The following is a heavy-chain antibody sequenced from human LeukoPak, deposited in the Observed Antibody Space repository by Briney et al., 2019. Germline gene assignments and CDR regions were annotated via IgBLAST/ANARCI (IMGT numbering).Heavy chain of an antibody. CDR3: AKGHSSSWARADY. CDR1: GFTFSTYG. V-gene: IGHV3-30*18. D-gene: IGHD6-13*01. Sequence: GGFLRLSCAASGFTFSTYGMHWLRQAPGKGLDSLAIISYDGSNKYYTDSVKGRFTISRDNSRNTLYLQMNSLRPEDTAMYYCAKGHSSSWARADYWGQGTLVTAS. CDR2: ISYDGSNK. J-gene: IGHJ4*02.